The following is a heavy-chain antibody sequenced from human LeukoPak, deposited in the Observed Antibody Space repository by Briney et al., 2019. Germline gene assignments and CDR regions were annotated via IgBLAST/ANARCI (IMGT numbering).Heavy chain of an antibody. CDR1: GFSISRYG. CDR2: TRYDGSNK. D-gene: IGHD3-16*02. CDR3: AKDLFGDYVWGTYRAIDT. V-gene: IGHV3-30*02. Sequence: GGSLRVSCAGSGFSISRYGMHWVRQPPGKGLEWVAFTRYDGSNKYFADSVKDRFTISRDNSKNTLYLQMQSLRLEDSAIYYCAKDLFGDYVWGTYRAIDTWGQGTLVTVSS. J-gene: IGHJ4*02.